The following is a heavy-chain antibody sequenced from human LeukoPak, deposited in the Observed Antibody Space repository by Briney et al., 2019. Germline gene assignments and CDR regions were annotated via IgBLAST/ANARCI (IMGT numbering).Heavy chain of an antibody. Sequence: ASVKVSCKASGYTYTSYGISWVRQAPGQGLEWMGWISAYNGNTNYAQKLQGRVTMTTDTSTSTAYMELRSLRSDDTAVYYCARVPINYDSSGYYATPDYWGQGTLVTVCS. V-gene: IGHV1-18*01. CDR1: GYTYTSYG. D-gene: IGHD3-22*01. CDR3: ARVPINYDSSGYYATPDY. CDR2: ISAYNGNT. J-gene: IGHJ4*02.